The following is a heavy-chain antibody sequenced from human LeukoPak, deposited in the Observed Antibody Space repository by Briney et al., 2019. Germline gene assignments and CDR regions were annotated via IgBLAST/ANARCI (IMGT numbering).Heavy chain of an antibody. Sequence: PGGSLRLSCAASGFTFSSYAVSWVRQAPGKGREGVSAISSSGGSTYYADSVKGPFTISRDNSKNTLYLQMNSLRAEDTAVYYCAKTSSRSGWYSSYYGMDVWGQGTAVTVSS. J-gene: IGHJ6*02. CDR2: ISSSGGST. CDR3: AKTSSRSGWYSSYYGMDV. D-gene: IGHD6-19*01. V-gene: IGHV3-23*01. CDR1: GFTFSSYA.